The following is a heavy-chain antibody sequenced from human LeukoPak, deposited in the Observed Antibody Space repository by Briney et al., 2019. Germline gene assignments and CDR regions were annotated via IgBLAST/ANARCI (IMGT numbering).Heavy chain of an antibody. D-gene: IGHD3-22*01. CDR3: ARDLNYDSAY. V-gene: IGHV3-53*01. CDR2: IYSGGST. CDR1: GFTVITND. Sequence: GGSLRLSCAASGFTVITNDMTWVRQAPGKGLEWVSVIYSGGSTYYADSVKGRFTISRDNSKNTVYLQMNSLRAEDTAVYYCARDLNYDSAYWGQGTLVTVSS. J-gene: IGHJ4*02.